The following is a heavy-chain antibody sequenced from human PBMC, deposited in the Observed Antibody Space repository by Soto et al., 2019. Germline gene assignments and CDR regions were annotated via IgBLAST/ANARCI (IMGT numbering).Heavy chain of an antibody. J-gene: IGHJ4*02. Sequence: GGSLRLSCAASGFTFSSYSMNWVRQAPGKGLEWVSYISSSSSTIYYADSVKGRFTISRDNAKNSLYLQMNSLRDEDTAVYYCARDLQYYYDSSGYSRWGQGTLVTVSS. CDR1: GFTFSSYS. CDR3: ARDLQYYYDSSGYSR. V-gene: IGHV3-48*02. D-gene: IGHD3-22*01. CDR2: ISSSSSTI.